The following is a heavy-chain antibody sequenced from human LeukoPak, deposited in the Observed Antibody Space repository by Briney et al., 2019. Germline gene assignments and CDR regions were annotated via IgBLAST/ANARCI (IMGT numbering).Heavy chain of an antibody. CDR3: ARRVRNDYGGNNSPESEYYFDY. CDR2: IYTSGST. CDR1: GGSFSGYY. J-gene: IGHJ4*02. D-gene: IGHD4-23*01. V-gene: IGHV4-4*09. Sequence: PSETLSLTCAVYGGSFSGYYWSWIRQPPGKGLEWIGYIYTSGSTSYNPSLKSRVTISVDTSKNQFSLKLSSVTAADTAVYYCARRVRNDYGGNNSPESEYYFDYWGQGTLVTVSS.